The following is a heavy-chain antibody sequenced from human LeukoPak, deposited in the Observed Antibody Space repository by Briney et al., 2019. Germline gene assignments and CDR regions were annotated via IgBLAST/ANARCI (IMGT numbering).Heavy chain of an antibody. Sequence: GRSLRLSCAASGFTFSSYAMHWVRQAPGKGLEWVAVISYDGSNKYYADSVKGRFTISRDNSKNTLYLQMNSLRAEDTAVYYCAKDRPVADSSSSGHFQHWGQGTLVTVSS. V-gene: IGHV3-30-3*01. CDR3: AKDRPVADSSSSGHFQH. D-gene: IGHD6-6*01. CDR2: ISYDGSNK. CDR1: GFTFSSYA. J-gene: IGHJ1*01.